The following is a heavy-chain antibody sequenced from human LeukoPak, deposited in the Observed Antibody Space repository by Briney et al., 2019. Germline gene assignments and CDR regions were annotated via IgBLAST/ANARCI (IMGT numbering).Heavy chain of an antibody. Sequence: PSETLSLTCTVSGDSISSYYGSWIRQPPGKGLEWIGYNDYSRSTHHHPSHKSRVTMSADTSKNQFFLKLSSVTAADTAVYYCAKNGGSWTFDSWGQGTLVTVSS. J-gene: IGHJ4*02. CDR3: AKNGGSWTFDS. V-gene: IGHV4-59*08. CDR2: NDYSRST. D-gene: IGHD6-13*01. CDR1: GDSISSYY.